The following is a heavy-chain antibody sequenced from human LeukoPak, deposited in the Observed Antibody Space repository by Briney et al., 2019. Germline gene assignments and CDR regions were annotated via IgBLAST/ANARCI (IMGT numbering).Heavy chain of an antibody. CDR2: ISAYNGNT. Sequence: GSSVKVSCKASGYTFTGYYMHWVRQAPGQGLEWMGWISAYNGNTNYAQKLQGRVTMTTDTSTSTAYMELRSLRSDDTAVYYCARDPRPYDSSGYATDYWGQGTLVTVSS. J-gene: IGHJ4*02. V-gene: IGHV1-18*04. D-gene: IGHD3-22*01. CDR1: GYTFTGYY. CDR3: ARDPRPYDSSGYATDY.